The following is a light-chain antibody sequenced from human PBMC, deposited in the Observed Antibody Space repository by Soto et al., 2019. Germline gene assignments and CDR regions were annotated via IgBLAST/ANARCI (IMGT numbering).Light chain of an antibody. Sequence: DIEMIQSPSSLSASVGDRVTITCRTSLGISSYLAWYQQKSQKAPKSLIYGASKLQRGVSPRFSGRGSGTDFNFTISSRQPEAFGTYYCQQYKSYPPTFGGGTKVEIK. J-gene: IGKJ4*01. CDR2: GAS. CDR3: QQYKSYPPT. V-gene: IGKV1D-16*01. CDR1: LGISSY.